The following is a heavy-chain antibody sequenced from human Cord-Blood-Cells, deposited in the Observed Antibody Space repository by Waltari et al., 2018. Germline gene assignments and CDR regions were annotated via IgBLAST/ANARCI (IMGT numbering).Heavy chain of an antibody. J-gene: IGHJ5*02. V-gene: IGHV4-4*02. Sequence: QVQLQESDPGLVKPSGTLSLTCAVSGGYISSSNWWSWVRTPPGKGLAWIGEIYHSGSTNYHPSLKSRVTISVDKSKNQFSLKLSSVTAADTAVYYCARVAYYVAVAVSWFDPWGQGTLVTVSS. CDR2: IYHSGST. CDR1: GGYISSSNW. CDR3: ARVAYYVAVAVSWFDP. D-gene: IGHD6-19*01.